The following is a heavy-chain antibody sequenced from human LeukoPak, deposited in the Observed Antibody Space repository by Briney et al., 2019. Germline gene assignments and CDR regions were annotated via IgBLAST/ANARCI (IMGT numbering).Heavy chain of an antibody. D-gene: IGHD3-10*01. CDR3: VLLSLTPG. Sequence: GGSLRLSCAASGFTFSTYWMHWVRQVPGKGLVWVSRISSNGANANYADSVKGRFTISRDNAKNTLYLQMNSLRAEDTAVYYCVLLSLTPGWGQGTLVTVSS. J-gene: IGHJ4*02. CDR2: ISSNGANA. CDR1: GFTFSTYW. V-gene: IGHV3-74*01.